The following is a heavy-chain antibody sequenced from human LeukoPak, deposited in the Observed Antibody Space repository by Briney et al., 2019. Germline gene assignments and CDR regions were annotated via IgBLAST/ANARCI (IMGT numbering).Heavy chain of an antibody. V-gene: IGHV1-46*01. CDR3: ARGVPSMVRGVPHDP. Sequence: ASVKVSCKASGYAFTSYYMHWVRQAPGQGLEWMGIINPSGGSTSYAQKFQGRVTMTRDTSTSTVYMELSSLRSEDTAVYYCARGVPSMVRGVPHDPWGQGTLVTVSS. CDR1: GYAFTSYY. D-gene: IGHD3-10*01. CDR2: INPSGGST. J-gene: IGHJ5*02.